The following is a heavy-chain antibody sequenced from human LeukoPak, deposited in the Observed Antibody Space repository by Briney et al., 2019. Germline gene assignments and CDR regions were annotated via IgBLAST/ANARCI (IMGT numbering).Heavy chain of an antibody. D-gene: IGHD3-10*01. CDR2: INPDSGDT. V-gene: IGHV1-2*02. J-gene: IGHJ4*02. Sequence: GASVKVSCKASGYTITGYYMHWVRQAPGQGLEWMGWINPDSGDTKYAQKFQGRVTMTRDTSISTAYMEVSRLRFDDTAMYYCAREVGYLLGEYRLGFWGPGTLVTVS. CDR1: GYTITGYY. CDR3: AREVGYLLGEYRLGF.